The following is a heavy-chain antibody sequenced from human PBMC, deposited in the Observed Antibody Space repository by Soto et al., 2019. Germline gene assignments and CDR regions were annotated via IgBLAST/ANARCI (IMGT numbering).Heavy chain of an antibody. CDR2: ISYDGSNK. CDR3: ARDSQLWLWY. CDR1: GFTFSSYA. V-gene: IGHV3-30-3*01. Sequence: GGSLRLSCAASGFTFSSYAMHWVRQAPGKGLEWVAVISYDGSNKYYADSVKGRFTISRDNSKNSLYLQMNSLRAEDTAVYYCARDSQLWLWYWGQGTLVTVSS. J-gene: IGHJ4*02. D-gene: IGHD5-18*01.